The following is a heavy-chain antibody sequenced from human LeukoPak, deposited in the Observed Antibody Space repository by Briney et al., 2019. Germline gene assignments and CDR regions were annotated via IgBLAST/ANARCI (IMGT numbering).Heavy chain of an antibody. CDR1: GYTFSSYH. J-gene: IGHJ4*02. Sequence: ASVKVSCKASGYTFSSYHISWVRQAPGQGLEWMGRISGHNGNTRYAQKLQGRVTTTTDTSTTTAYMELRSLRSDDTAVYYCARGLGYCSSTSCYGELPGDYWSQGTLVTVSS. CDR3: ARGLGYCSSTSCYGELPGDY. D-gene: IGHD2-2*01. CDR2: ISGHNGNT. V-gene: IGHV1-18*01.